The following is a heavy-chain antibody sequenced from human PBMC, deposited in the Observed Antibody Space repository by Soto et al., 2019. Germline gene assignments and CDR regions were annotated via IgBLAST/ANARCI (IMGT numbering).Heavy chain of an antibody. CDR3: AKDLVVTRRVGYAFDI. CDR2: ISGSGGST. CDR1: GFTFSSYA. V-gene: IGHV3-23*01. Sequence: GGSLRLSCAASGFTFSSYAMSWVRQAPGKGLEWVSAISGSGGSTYYADSVKGRFTISRDNSKNTLYLQMNSLRAEDTAVYYCAKDLVVTRRVGYAFDIWGQGTMVTVSS. J-gene: IGHJ3*02. D-gene: IGHD2-21*02.